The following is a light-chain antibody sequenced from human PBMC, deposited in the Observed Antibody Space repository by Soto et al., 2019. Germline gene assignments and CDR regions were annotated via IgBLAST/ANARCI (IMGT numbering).Light chain of an antibody. Sequence: DIQMTQSPSSLSASVGDRVTITCRASQSITNYLNWYQQKPGKAPKLLIYAASILQSGVPSRFSGSGSGTDFTLTISRLQPEDFATYYCQQSYSTPLAFGGGTKVEIK. CDR1: QSITNY. V-gene: IGKV1-39*01. CDR3: QQSYSTPLA. J-gene: IGKJ4*01. CDR2: AAS.